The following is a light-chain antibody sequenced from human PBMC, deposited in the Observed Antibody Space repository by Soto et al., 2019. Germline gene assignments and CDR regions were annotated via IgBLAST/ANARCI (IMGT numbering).Light chain of an antibody. CDR3: QQRSNWPLLT. CDR1: QSVSNY. CDR2: AAS. J-gene: IGKJ4*01. V-gene: IGKV3-11*01. Sequence: EIVLTQSPATLSLSPGERATLSCRASQSVSNYLAWYQQKPGKAPRLLIYAASNRATGIPARFSGSRSGTAFTLTISSLEPEDFVVYYCQQRSNWPLLTFGGGTKVEI.